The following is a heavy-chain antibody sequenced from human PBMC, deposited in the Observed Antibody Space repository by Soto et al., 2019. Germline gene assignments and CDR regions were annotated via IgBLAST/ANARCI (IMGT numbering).Heavy chain of an antibody. J-gene: IGHJ4*02. CDR1: GFSLSTSGVG. CDR3: ALLPAAGTGSY. D-gene: IGHD6-13*01. CDR2: IYWDDDK. V-gene: IGHV2-5*02. Sequence: QITLKESGPTLVKPTQTLTLTCTFSGFSLSTSGVGVGWIRQPPGKALEWLALIYWDDDKRYSPSLKHRLTITKDTSKTQVVLTMTNMDPVDTATYYCALLPAAGTGSYWGQGTLVTVSS.